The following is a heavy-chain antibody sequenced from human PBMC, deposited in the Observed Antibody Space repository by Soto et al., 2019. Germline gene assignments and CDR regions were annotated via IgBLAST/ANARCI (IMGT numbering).Heavy chain of an antibody. D-gene: IGHD7-27*01. Sequence: ASVKVSCKASGYTFSSYAMHWVRQAPGQRLEWMGWINAGYGNTKSSQKFQDRVTISRDTSASTAYMELTSLRSEDTAVYYCARDTGDGTFDFWGQGTLVTAPQ. CDR1: GYTFSSYA. CDR3: ARDTGDGTFDF. CDR2: INAGYGNT. J-gene: IGHJ4*02. V-gene: IGHV1-3*01.